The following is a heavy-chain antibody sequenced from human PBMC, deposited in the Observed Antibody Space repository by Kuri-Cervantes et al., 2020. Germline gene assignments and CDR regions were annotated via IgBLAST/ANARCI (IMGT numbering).Heavy chain of an antibody. V-gene: IGHV1-69*13. D-gene: IGHD1-7*01. Sequence: SVKVSCKASGGTFSSYAISWVRQAPGQGLEWMGGIIPIFGTANYAQKFQGRVTITADESTSTAYMELSSLRSEDTAVYYCARDPWARTTGNWFDPWGQGTLVTVFS. CDR2: IIPIFGTA. CDR1: GGTFSSYA. CDR3: ARDPWARTTGNWFDP. J-gene: IGHJ5*02.